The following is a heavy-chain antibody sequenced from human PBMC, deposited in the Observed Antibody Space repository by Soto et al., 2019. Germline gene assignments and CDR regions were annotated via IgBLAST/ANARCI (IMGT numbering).Heavy chain of an antibody. J-gene: IGHJ6*03. CDR3: ARDRMADDFWSGPSWSLNNYYYMDV. CDR2: IYYNGST. CDR1: CGSISSYY. Sequence: SETLSLTCTVSCGSISSYYWSWIRQPPGKGLEWVGYIYYNGSTNYNPSLKSRVTISIDTSKNQFSLKLSSVTAADTAFYYCARDRMADDFWSGPSWSLNNYYYMDVWGKGTTVTVSS. V-gene: IGHV4-59*01. D-gene: IGHD3-3*01.